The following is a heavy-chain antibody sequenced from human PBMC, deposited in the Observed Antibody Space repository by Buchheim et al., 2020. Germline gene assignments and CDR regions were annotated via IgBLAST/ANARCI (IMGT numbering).Heavy chain of an antibody. CDR1: GFTFSSYE. V-gene: IGHV3-48*03. D-gene: IGHD3-3*01. CDR2: ISSSGSTI. CDR3: ARAKYYDFWSGYPDGWFDP. Sequence: EVQLVESGGGLVQPGGSLRLSCAASGFTFSSYEMNWVRQAPGKGLEWVSYISSSGSTIYYADSVKGRFTISSDNAKNSLYLQMNSLRAEDTAVYYCARAKYYDFWSGYPDGWFDPWGQGTL. J-gene: IGHJ5*02.